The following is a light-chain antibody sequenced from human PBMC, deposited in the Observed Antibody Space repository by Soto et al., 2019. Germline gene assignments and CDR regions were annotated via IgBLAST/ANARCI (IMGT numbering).Light chain of an antibody. CDR3: QQYDNLSYT. CDR1: QDTSNY. V-gene: IGKV1-33*01. CDR2: DAS. J-gene: IGKJ2*01. Sequence: DIQMTQSPSSLSASVGDRVTITCQASQDTSNYLNWYQQKPGKAPKLLIYDASNLETGVPSRFNGSGSGTDFTFPISSLQPEDIATYHCQQYDNLSYTFGRGTKLELK.